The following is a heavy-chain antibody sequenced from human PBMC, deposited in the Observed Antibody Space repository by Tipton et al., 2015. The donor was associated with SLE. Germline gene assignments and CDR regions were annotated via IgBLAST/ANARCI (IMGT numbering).Heavy chain of an antibody. CDR1: GFTVSSYY. CDR3: AKVSLPYCSGGSCYGLGGLDI. Sequence: SLRLSCAASGFTVSSYYMSWVRRAPGKGLEWVSVIYSGGSTYYADSVKGRFTLSRDTSKNTLYLQMNSLRAEDTAVYYCAKVSLPYCSGGSCYGLGGLDIWGQGTMVAVSS. CDR2: IYSGGST. V-gene: IGHV3-53*01. J-gene: IGHJ3*02. D-gene: IGHD2-15*01.